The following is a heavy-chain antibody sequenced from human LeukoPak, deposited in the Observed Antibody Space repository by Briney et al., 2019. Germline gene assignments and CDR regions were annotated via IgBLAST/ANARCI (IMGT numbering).Heavy chain of an antibody. CDR2: IRYDGSDK. D-gene: IGHD2-15*01. J-gene: IGHJ4*02. CDR1: GFTFSSYG. V-gene: IGHV3-30*02. Sequence: GESLRLSCAASGFTFSSYGMHWVRQAPGRGLEWVAFIRYDGSDKYYSDSVKGRFTISRDNSNNTLYLQVNSLRAEDTAVYYCAKDSTYSLDYWGQGTLVTVSS. CDR3: AKDSTYSLDY.